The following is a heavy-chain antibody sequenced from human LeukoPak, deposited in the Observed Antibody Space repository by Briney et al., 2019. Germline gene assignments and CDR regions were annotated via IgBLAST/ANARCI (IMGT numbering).Heavy chain of an antibody. Sequence: ASVKVSCKASGYTFTGYYMHWVRRAPGQGLEWMGWINPNSGGTNYAQKFQGRVTMTRDTSISTAYMELSRLRSEDTAVYYCARDRGRYPEYYFDYWGQGTLVTVSS. CDR3: ARDRGRYPEYYFDY. V-gene: IGHV1-2*02. D-gene: IGHD1-14*01. CDR2: INPNSGGT. CDR1: GYTFTGYY. J-gene: IGHJ4*02.